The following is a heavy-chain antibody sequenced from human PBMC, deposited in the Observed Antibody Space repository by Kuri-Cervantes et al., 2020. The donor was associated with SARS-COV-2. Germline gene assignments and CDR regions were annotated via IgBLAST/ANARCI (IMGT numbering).Heavy chain of an antibody. CDR3: YCAPKEGFDS. J-gene: IGHJ4*02. Sequence: ASVKVSCKLSGYTLSEVCMNWVRQATGQGLEWMGMVKTNSGNTLYAQIIQGRVTMTRDTSTSTVYMELSSLTSEDTAIYYCYCAPKEGFDSWGQGTLVTVSS. CDR2: VKTNSGNT. V-gene: IGHV1-8*01. CDR1: GYTLSEVC. D-gene: IGHD2-21*01.